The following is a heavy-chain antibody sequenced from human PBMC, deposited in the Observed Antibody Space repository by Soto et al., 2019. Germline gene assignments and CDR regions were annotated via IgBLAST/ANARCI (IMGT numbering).Heavy chain of an antibody. J-gene: IGHJ6*01. CDR1: GGTFSSYA. CDR2: IIPIFGTA. Sequence: QVQLVQSGAEVKKPGSSVKVSCKASGGTFSSYAISWVRQAPGQWLEWMGGIIPIFGTANYAQKFQGRVTMTADESTSTADMELSSLRSEDTAVYYWVKSLSTSLRGYGMDVWGQGTTVTVSS. V-gene: IGHV1-69*12. D-gene: IGHD2-2*01. CDR3: VKSLSTSLRGYGMDV.